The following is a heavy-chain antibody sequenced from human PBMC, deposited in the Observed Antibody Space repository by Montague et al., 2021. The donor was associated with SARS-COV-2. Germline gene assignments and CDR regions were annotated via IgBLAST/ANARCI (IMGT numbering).Heavy chain of an antibody. CDR2: ISYSGSA. CDR1: GGSFSSYK. Sequence: SETLSLTCTVSGGSFSSYKWTWIRQSPGKGLEWLGHISYSGSANYNPSLMSRVTISVDTAKNQFSLTLTSVTVADTAVYFCTRAAADYWGQGTLVTVSS. V-gene: IGHV4-59*12. J-gene: IGHJ4*02. CDR3: TRAAADY.